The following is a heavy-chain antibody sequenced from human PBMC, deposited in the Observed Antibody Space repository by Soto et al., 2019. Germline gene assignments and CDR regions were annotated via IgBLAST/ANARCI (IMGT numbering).Heavy chain of an antibody. J-gene: IGHJ4*02. CDR1: GGSISDDTYY. CDR3: ARGMAEEQIFYYFDY. Sequence: SETLSLTCTVSGGSISDDTYYWGWIRQPPGKGLEWIGSIYYSGSTSYNPSLKSRVTMSVDTSKNQFSLKLSSVTAADTAVYYCARGMAEEQIFYYFDYWGQGALVTVSS. D-gene: IGHD3-9*01. CDR2: IYYSGST. V-gene: IGHV4-39*01.